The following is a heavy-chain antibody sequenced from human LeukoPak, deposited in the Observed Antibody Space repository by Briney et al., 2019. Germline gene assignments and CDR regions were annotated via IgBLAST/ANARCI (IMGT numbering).Heavy chain of an antibody. CDR2: ITTYNGNT. J-gene: IGHJ4*02. D-gene: IGHD4-17*01. CDR1: GYTFTSYP. CDR3: ARGYDYGDYVGDFDY. Sequence: GASVKVSCKASGYTFTSYPISWVRQAPGQGLEWMGWITTYNGNTHYAQKLQGRVTMTTETSTSTAYMDLRGLRSDDTAVCYCARGYDYGDYVGDFDYWGQGTLVTVSS. V-gene: IGHV1-18*01.